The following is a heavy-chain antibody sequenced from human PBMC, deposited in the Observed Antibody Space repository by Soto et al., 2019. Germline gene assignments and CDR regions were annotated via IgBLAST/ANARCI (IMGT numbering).Heavy chain of an antibody. CDR2: IWYDGSNK. J-gene: IGHJ6*03. CDR3: ARDSPIYYMDV. CDR1: GFTFSSYG. Sequence: QVQLVESGGGVVQPGRSLRLSCAASGFTFSSYGMHWVRQAPGKGLEWVAVIWYDGSNKYYADSVKGRFTISRDNSKNTLYLQMNSLRAEDTAVYYSARDSPIYYMDVWGKGTTVTVSS. V-gene: IGHV3-33*01.